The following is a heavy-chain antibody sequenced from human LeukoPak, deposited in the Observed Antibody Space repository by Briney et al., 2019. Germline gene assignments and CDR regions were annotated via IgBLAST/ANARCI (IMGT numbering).Heavy chain of an antibody. CDR3: ARDGGS. Sequence: GGSLRLSCAASGFIFSSYSMNWVRQAPGRGLEWVPYIRSSGTAIYYADSVRGRFTISRDNAKNSLYLQMNSLRVEDTAMYYCARDGGSWGQGTLVTVSS. CDR1: GFIFSSYS. CDR2: IRSSGTAI. D-gene: IGHD1-26*01. J-gene: IGHJ4*02. V-gene: IGHV3-48*01.